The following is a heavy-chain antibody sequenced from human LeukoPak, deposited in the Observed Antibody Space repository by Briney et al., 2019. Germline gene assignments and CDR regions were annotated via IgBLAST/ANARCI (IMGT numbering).Heavy chain of an antibody. CDR3: ARDLWTPSSRGGDY. D-gene: IGHD6-13*01. V-gene: IGHV1-2*02. CDR1: GYTFTSYG. CDR2: INPNSGGT. J-gene: IGHJ4*02. Sequence: ASVKASCKASGYTFTSYGISWVRQAPGQGLEWMGWINPNSGGTNYAQKFQGRVTMTRDTSISTAYMELSRLRSDDTAVYYCARDLWTPSSRGGDYWGQGTLVTVSS.